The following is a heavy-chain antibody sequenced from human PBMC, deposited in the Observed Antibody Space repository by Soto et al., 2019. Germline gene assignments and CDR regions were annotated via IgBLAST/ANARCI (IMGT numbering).Heavy chain of an antibody. J-gene: IGHJ3*02. CDR2: IYHSGST. D-gene: IGHD3-22*01. CDR3: ATAGVYDSSGYYYEGAFDI. V-gene: IGHV4-30-2*01. CDR1: GGSISSGGYS. Sequence: QLQLQESGSGLVKPSQTLSLTCAVSGGSISSGGYSWSWIRQPPGKGLEWIGYIYHSGSTYYNPSLKSRVTMSVDRSKNQFSLKLISVTAADTAVYYCATAGVYDSSGYYYEGAFDIWGQGTMVTVSS.